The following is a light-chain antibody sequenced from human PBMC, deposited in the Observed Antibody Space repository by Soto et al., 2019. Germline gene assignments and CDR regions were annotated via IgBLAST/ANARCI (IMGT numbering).Light chain of an antibody. CDR3: QQYNSWPPIT. CDR1: ESVSRN. Sequence: EVVMTQSQATLSVSPGERATLSCRASESVSRNLAWYQQKPGQAPRLLIYDASTRATGIPDRFSGGGSGTEFTLTISSLQSEDFVVYYCQQYNSWPPITVGQGTRLEIK. V-gene: IGKV3-15*01. CDR2: DAS. J-gene: IGKJ5*01.